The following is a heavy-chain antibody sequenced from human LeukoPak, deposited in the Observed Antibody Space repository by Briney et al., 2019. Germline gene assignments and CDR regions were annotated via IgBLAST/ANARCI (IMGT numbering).Heavy chain of an antibody. J-gene: IGHJ6*04. CDR3: AELGITMIGGV. Sequence: GGSLRLSCAASGFSFSNYEMNWVRQTPGKGLEWVSYMSSSGSMTWYADSVKGRFTISRDNAKNSLYLQMNSLRAEDTAVYYCAELGITMIGGVWGKGTTVTISS. D-gene: IGHD3-10*02. V-gene: IGHV3-48*03. CDR2: MSSSGSMT. CDR1: GFSFSNYE.